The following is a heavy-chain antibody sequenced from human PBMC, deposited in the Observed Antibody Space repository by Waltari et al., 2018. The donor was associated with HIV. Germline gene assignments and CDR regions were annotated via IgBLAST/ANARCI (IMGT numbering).Heavy chain of an antibody. V-gene: IGHV4-61*03. D-gene: IGHD1-20*01. Sequence: QVQLQESGPGLVKPSETLSLTCSVSGGSVTSGSYYWSWIRQPPGKGLEWIGYFFYSGSPNYNPSLKRRVTISLDTSKKNFSLRLGSVTAADTAVYYCARERGGKYNYYYYGMDVWGQGTTVTVSS. CDR3: ARERGGKYNYYYYGMDV. J-gene: IGHJ6*02. CDR1: GGSVTSGSYY. CDR2: FFYSGSP.